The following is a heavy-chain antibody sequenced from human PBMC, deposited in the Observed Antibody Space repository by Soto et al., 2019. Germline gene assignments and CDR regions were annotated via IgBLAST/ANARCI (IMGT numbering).Heavy chain of an antibody. V-gene: IGHV3-30-3*01. Sequence: GGSLRLSCAASGFTFSSYAMHWVRQASGKGLEWVALISNDGNKEYYADSVKGRFTISRDNSKNTLYLQMNSLRVEDTAVYFCAGGSGNYRHFGYWGQGTLVTVSS. CDR1: GFTFSSYA. D-gene: IGHD3-10*01. CDR3: AGGSGNYRHFGY. CDR2: ISNDGNKE. J-gene: IGHJ4*02.